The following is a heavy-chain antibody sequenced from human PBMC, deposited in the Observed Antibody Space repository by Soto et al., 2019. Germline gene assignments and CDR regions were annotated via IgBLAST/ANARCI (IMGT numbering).Heavy chain of an antibody. J-gene: IGHJ6*02. Sequence: QVQLQESGPGLVKPSQTLSLTCTVSGGSISSGDYHWTWIRQPPGKGLEWIGAIYYSSSTSDNPSLVIRISILIATSKTRLSLALTSVTATDTAVYYCASDFRTPSGGMDVWGQGTTVTVSS. CDR2: IYYSSST. CDR1: GGSISSGDYH. V-gene: IGHV4-30-4*01. CDR3: ASDFRTPSGGMDV.